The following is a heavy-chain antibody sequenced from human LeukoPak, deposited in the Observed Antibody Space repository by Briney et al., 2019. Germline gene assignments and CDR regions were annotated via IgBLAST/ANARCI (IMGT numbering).Heavy chain of an antibody. D-gene: IGHD2-2*02. Sequence: SVKVSCKASGGTFSSYTISWVRQAPGQGLEWMGRIIPIFGTANYAQKFQGRVTITTDESTSTAYMELSSLRSEDTAVYYCARVEYQLLYPIGYYYYMDVWGKGTTVTVSS. CDR3: ARVEYQLLYPIGYYYYMDV. CDR1: GGTFSSYT. V-gene: IGHV1-69*05. CDR2: IIPIFGTA. J-gene: IGHJ6*03.